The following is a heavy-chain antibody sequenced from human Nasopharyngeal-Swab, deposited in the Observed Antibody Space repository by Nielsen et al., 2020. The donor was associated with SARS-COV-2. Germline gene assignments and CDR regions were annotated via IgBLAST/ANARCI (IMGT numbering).Heavy chain of an antibody. D-gene: IGHD5-18*01. V-gene: IGHV1-46*01. Sequence: ASVKVSCKASGYTFTSYYMHWVRQAPGQGLEWMGIINPRGGSTSYAQKFQGRVTMTRDTSTSTVYMELSSLRSEDTAVYYCTIGGNSYGYGYYYGMDVWGQGTTVTVSS. CDR2: INPRGGST. CDR1: GYTFTSYY. CDR3: TIGGNSYGYGYYYGMDV. J-gene: IGHJ6*02.